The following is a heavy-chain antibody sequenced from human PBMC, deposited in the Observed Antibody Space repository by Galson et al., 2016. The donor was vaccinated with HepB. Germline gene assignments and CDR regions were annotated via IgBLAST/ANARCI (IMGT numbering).Heavy chain of an antibody. V-gene: IGHV3-33*01. CDR3: ARGLPYDFAGLDV. J-gene: IGHJ6*02. D-gene: IGHD3-3*01. CDR2: IWFDGSNK. CDR1: GFTFSSYA. Sequence: SLRLSCAASGFTFSSYAMHWVRQAPGKGLEWAAVIWFDGSNKYYAHSVKGRFTISRDNSKDTLYPQMNSLRAEDTAVYYCARGLPYDFAGLDVWGQGTTVTVSS.